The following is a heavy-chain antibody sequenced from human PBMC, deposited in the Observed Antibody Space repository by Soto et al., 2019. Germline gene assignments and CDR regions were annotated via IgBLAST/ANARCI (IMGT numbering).Heavy chain of an antibody. V-gene: IGHV1-69*13. CDR3: ASRTYSSSSTFDY. Sequence: RASVKVSCKASGGTFSSYAISWVRQAPGQGLEWMGGIIPIFGTANYAQKFQGRVTITADESTSTAYMELSSLRSEDTAVYYCASRTYSSSSTFDYWGQGTLVTVSS. J-gene: IGHJ4*02. D-gene: IGHD6-6*01. CDR1: GGTFSSYA. CDR2: IIPIFGTA.